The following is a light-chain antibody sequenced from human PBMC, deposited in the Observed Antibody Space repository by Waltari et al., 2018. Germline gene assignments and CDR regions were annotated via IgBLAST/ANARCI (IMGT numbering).Light chain of an antibody. CDR1: QSVANN. CDR3: QQSNNWPQT. V-gene: IGKV3-15*01. Sequence: DIVMTQSPATLSVSPGERATLSCRASQSVANNLAWYQQKRGQAPRLLIYVASIRATGIPARFFGSGSGTEFTLTISSLQSEDSAVYYCQQSNNWPQTFGQGTKVEIK. CDR2: VAS. J-gene: IGKJ1*01.